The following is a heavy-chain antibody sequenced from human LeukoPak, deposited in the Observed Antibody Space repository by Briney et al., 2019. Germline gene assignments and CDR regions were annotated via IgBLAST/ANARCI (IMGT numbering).Heavy chain of an antibody. V-gene: IGHV3-30*04. J-gene: IGHJ4*02. CDR3: ARDLKTAMDYFDY. CDR1: GFTFSTYS. D-gene: IGHD2-2*01. CDR2: ISYDGSKK. Sequence: GRSLRLSCAASGFTFSTYSMHWVRQAPGKWLEWVAIISYDGSKKYYADSVKGRFTISRDNSKNTLFLQMNSLRPEDTAVYYCARDLKTAMDYFDYWGQGALVTVSS.